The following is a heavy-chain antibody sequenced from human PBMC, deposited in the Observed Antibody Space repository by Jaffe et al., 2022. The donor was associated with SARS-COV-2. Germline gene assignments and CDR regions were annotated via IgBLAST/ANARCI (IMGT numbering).Heavy chain of an antibody. CDR1: GFSLSNARMG. V-gene: IGHV2-26*01. J-gene: IGHJ6*03. Sequence: QVTLKESGPVLVKPTETLTLTCTVSGFSLSNARMGVSWIRQPPGKALEWLAHIFSNDEKSYSTSLKSRLTISKDTSKSQVVLTMTNMDPVDTATYYCARERHDYGDYSYYYYYMDVWGKGTTVTVSS. CDR2: IFSNDEK. CDR3: ARERHDYGDYSYYYYYMDV. D-gene: IGHD4-17*01.